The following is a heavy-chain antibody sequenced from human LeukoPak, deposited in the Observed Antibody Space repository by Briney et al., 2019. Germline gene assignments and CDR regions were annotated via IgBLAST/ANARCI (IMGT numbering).Heavy chain of an antibody. Sequence: ASVKVSCKASGYTFTRYDINWVRQATGQGLECMGWMNPNSGNTGYAQKFQGRVTITRNTSISTAYMELSSLRSEGTTVYYCTSTYSSSSDSWGQRNLVTVSS. CDR1: GYTFTRYD. J-gene: IGHJ4*02. CDR3: TSTYSSSSDS. V-gene: IGHV1-8*01. CDR2: MNPNSGNT. D-gene: IGHD6-13*01.